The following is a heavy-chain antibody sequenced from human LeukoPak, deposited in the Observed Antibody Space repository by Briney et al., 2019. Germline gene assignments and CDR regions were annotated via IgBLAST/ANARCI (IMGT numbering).Heavy chain of an antibody. CDR1: GFTFSTYP. Sequence: GGSLRVSCAASGFTFSTYPMSWVRQAPGKGLEWVSSITAGTSDTSYADSVKGRFTISRDNSKNTLYLQMNSLRAEDTAVYYCAKKTIVGATVDAFDIWGQGTMVIVSS. D-gene: IGHD1-26*01. V-gene: IGHV3-23*01. CDR3: AKKTIVGATVDAFDI. J-gene: IGHJ3*02. CDR2: ITAGTSDT.